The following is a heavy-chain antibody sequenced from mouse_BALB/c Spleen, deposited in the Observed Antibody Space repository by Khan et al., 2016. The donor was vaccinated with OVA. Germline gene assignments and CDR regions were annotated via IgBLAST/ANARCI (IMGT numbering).Heavy chain of an antibody. CDR2: IYPFNDAT. CDR3: APVGRYYVSFVH. V-gene: IGHV1S136*01. Sequence: EVQLQQSGPEVVKPGASVKMSCKASGYTFTSYVMHWVKQKPGQGLEWIGYIYPFNDATKFNEKFNGKATLASDKSSRTAYMEISNLTSEDSAVYYCAPVGRYYVSFVHWGQGTLVTVSA. CDR1: GYTFTSYV. J-gene: IGHJ3*01. D-gene: IGHD1-1*01.